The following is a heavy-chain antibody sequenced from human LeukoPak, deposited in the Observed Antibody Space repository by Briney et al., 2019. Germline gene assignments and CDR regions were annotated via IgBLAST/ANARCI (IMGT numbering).Heavy chain of an antibody. CDR3: PRGSIGVADSFDY. CDR2: IFPIFGTE. D-gene: IGHD6-19*01. Sequence: SLRVSCEASVGTFSSYAISWVPQAPGQGLEWVAGIFPIFGTENYAQTFQGRFTITAADSTSTAYMKLSSLRSEDPAVYYCPRGSIGVADSFDYWGQGTLVIVSS. J-gene: IGHJ4*02. V-gene: IGHV1-69*13. CDR1: VGTFSSYA.